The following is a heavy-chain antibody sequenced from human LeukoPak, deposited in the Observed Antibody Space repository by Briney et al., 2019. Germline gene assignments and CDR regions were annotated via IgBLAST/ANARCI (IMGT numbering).Heavy chain of an antibody. D-gene: IGHD2-15*01. Sequence: SVKVSCKASLGTFSSYAISRVRQAPGQGLEWMGGIIPIFGTANYAQKFQGRVTITADESTSTAYMEMSSLRSEDTAVYYCASGGVVVVVAATPDLQYYYYYGMDVWGKGTTVTVSS. CDR2: IIPIFGTA. CDR1: LGTFSSYA. CDR3: ASGGVVVVVAATPDLQYYYYYGMDV. V-gene: IGHV1-69*13. J-gene: IGHJ6*04.